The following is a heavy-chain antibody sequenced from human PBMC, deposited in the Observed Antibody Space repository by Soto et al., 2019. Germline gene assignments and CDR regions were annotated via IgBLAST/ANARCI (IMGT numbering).Heavy chain of an antibody. CDR1: GGTFSSYA. Sequence: SVKVSCKASGGTFSSYAISWVRQAPGQGLEWMGGIIPIFGTANYAQRFQGRVTITADESTSTAYMELSSLRSEDTAVYYCARANWGDRYYYYYGMDVWGQGTTVTVSS. V-gene: IGHV1-69*13. CDR3: ARANWGDRYYYYYGMDV. J-gene: IGHJ6*02. CDR2: IIPIFGTA. D-gene: IGHD7-27*01.